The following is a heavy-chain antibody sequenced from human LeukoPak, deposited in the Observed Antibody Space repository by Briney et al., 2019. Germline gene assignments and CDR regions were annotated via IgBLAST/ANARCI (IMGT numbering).Heavy chain of an antibody. CDR1: GFTFSRYG. CDR3: ARDATYCAGGSCSRFDP. J-gene: IGHJ5*02. CDR2: ISYDRSNK. Sequence: PGGSLRLSCAASGFTFSRYGMHWVRQAPGKGLEWVAVISYDRSNKYYADSVKGRFTISRDNAKNSLYLQMNSLRAEDTALYYCARDATYCAGGSCSRFDPWGQGTLVTVSS. D-gene: IGHD2-15*01. V-gene: IGHV3-30*03.